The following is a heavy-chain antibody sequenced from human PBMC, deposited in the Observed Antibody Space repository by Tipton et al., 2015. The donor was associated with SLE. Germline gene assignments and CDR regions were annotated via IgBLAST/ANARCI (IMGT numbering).Heavy chain of an antibody. CDR1: GGSISSNY. J-gene: IGHJ6*02. CDR2: ISNGGGT. Sequence: TLSLTCSVSGGSISSNYWIWIRQPPGKGLEWIGYISNGGGTNYNPSLKSRVTISVDTAKNQFSLKLSSLTAADTAVYYCARVVAVDATYFYDLDVWGQGTTVTVSS. V-gene: IGHV4-59*12. D-gene: IGHD2-15*01. CDR3: ARVVAVDATYFYDLDV.